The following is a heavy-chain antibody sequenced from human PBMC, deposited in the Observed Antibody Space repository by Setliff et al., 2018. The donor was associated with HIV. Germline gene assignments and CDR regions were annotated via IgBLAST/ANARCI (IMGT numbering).Heavy chain of an antibody. D-gene: IGHD3-10*01. CDR3: ATDRTRTGFSLVRGVITDPARYPLDY. Sequence: GASVKVSCKASGYPFTNFGISWVRQAPGQGLEWMAWISVYTGDTNFAPKFQGRVTMTTDTSTGTAYMELGSLTSDDTAVYYCATDRTRTGFSLVRGVITDPARYPLDYWGQGTLVTVSS. V-gene: IGHV1-18*01. CDR1: GYPFTNFG. CDR2: ISVYTGDT. J-gene: IGHJ4*02.